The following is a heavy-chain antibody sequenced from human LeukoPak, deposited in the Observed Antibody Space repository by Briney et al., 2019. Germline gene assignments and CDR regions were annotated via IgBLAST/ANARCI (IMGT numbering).Heavy chain of an antibody. D-gene: IGHD3-9*01. Sequence: GGSLRLSCAASGFTFSSYWMSWVRQAPGKGLEWVANIKQDGSEKYYVDSVKGRFTISRDNAKNSLYLQMNSLRAEDTAVYYCARGRTYYDILTGYYFDYWGQGTLVTVSS. J-gene: IGHJ4*02. CDR2: IKQDGSEK. CDR1: GFTFSSYW. V-gene: IGHV3-7*04. CDR3: ARGRTYYDILTGYYFDY.